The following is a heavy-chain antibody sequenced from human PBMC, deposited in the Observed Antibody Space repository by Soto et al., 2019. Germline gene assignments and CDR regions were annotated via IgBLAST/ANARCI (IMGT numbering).Heavy chain of an antibody. Sequence: ASVKVSCKASGYTFTSYAMHWVRQAPGQRLEWMGWINAGNGNTKYSQKFQGRVTITRDTSASTAYMELSSLRSEDTAVYYCARDQLYYDILTDYAQSYYMDVWGKGTTVTVSS. CDR2: INAGNGNT. V-gene: IGHV1-3*01. CDR1: GYTFTSYA. CDR3: ARDQLYYDILTDYAQSYYMDV. D-gene: IGHD3-9*01. J-gene: IGHJ6*03.